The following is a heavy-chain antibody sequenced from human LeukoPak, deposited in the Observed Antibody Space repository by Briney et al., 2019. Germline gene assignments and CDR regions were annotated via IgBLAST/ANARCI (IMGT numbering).Heavy chain of an antibody. CDR1: GVSINTYF. CDR2: VYYNGIT. D-gene: IGHD1/OR15-1a*01. V-gene: IGHV4-59*01. Sequence: SETLSLTCTVSGVSINTYFWSWIRQPPGKGLEWIGYVYYNGITNYNPSLKSRVSISLDTSKNQFSLRLNSVTAAETAVYYCAGQLGGTPFHWGQGTLVTVSS. J-gene: IGHJ4*02. CDR3: AGQLGGTPFH.